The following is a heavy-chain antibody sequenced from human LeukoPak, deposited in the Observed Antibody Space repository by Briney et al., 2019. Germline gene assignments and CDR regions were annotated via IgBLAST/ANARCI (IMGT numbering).Heavy chain of an antibody. V-gene: IGHV1-2*02. CDR3: ARGRRHYDSSAYYYEGDAFDI. D-gene: IGHD3-22*01. J-gene: IGHJ3*02. Sequence: ASVKVSCKASGYTFTGYYMHWVRQAPGQGLEWMGWINPNSGGTNYAQKFQGRGTMTRDTSIPTAFLELSSLSYDDTAVYYCARGRRHYDSSAYYYEGDAFDIWGQGKMVTVSS. CDR2: INPNSGGT. CDR1: GYTFTGYY.